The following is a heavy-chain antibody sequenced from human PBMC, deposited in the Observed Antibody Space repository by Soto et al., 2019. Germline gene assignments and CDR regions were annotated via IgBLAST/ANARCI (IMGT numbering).Heavy chain of an antibody. J-gene: IGHJ3*02. D-gene: IGHD5-12*01. Sequence: EVQLLESGGGLVQPGGSLRLSCAASGFTFSSYAMSWVRQAPGKGLEWVSAISGSGGSTYYADSVKGRFTISRDNSKNTLYLQMNSLRAEDTAVYYCAALSFYSGYDYGAFDIWGQGTMVTVSS. V-gene: IGHV3-23*01. CDR2: ISGSGGST. CDR1: GFTFSSYA. CDR3: AALSFYSGYDYGAFDI.